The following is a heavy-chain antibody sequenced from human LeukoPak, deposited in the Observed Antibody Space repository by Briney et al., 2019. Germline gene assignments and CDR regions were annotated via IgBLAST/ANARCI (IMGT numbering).Heavy chain of an antibody. CDR3: ARDTGSSWYSSSLGAFDI. Sequence: ASETLSLTCTVSGGSISSGGYYWSWIRQPPGKGLEWIGYIYHSGSTYYNPSLKSRVTISVDRSKNQFSLKLSSVTAADTAVYYCARDTGSSWYSSSLGAFDIWGQGTMVTVSS. V-gene: IGHV4-30-2*01. CDR1: GGSISSGGYY. J-gene: IGHJ3*02. CDR2: IYHSGST. D-gene: IGHD6-13*01.